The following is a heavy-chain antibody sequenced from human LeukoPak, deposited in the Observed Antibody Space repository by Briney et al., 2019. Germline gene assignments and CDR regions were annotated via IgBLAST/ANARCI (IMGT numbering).Heavy chain of an antibody. CDR1: GYTFHTYW. CDR2: IYPDDSTT. Sequence: GGSLEISCKGSGYTFHTYWIAWVRQLPGKGLEWMGVIYPDDSTTRYSPSFQGQVTISADKSISTAYLQWSSLKASDTAMYYCARHRAAVSCPDYWGQGTLVTVSS. CDR3: ARHRAAVSCPDY. J-gene: IGHJ4*02. D-gene: IGHD6-13*01. V-gene: IGHV5-51*01.